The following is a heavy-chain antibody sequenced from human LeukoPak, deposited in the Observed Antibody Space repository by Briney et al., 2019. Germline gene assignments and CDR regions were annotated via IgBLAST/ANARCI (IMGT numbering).Heavy chain of an antibody. J-gene: IGHJ6*04. CDR1: GFTFSSYE. CDR2: ISSSGSTI. D-gene: IGHD3-10*02. Sequence: GGSLRLSCAASGFTFSSYEVNWVRRAPGKGLEWGSYISSSGSTIYYADSVKGRFTISRDNAKNSLYLQMNSLRAEDTAVYYCAELGITMIGGVWGKGTTVTISS. V-gene: IGHV3-48*03. CDR3: AELGITMIGGV.